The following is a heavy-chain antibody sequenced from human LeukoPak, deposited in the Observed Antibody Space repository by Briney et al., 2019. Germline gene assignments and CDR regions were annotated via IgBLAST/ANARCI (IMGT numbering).Heavy chain of an antibody. Sequence: SETLSLACTVSGYSISSGYYWGWIRQPPGKGLEWIGNIYHDGTTYYNPSLKSRVTISVDTSKNQFSLKLNSVTAADTAVYYCTRSGASSSGWPLDYWGQGTLVIVSS. CDR3: TRSGASSSGWPLDY. CDR2: IYHDGTT. V-gene: IGHV4-38-2*02. D-gene: IGHD6-19*01. J-gene: IGHJ4*02. CDR1: GYSISSGYY.